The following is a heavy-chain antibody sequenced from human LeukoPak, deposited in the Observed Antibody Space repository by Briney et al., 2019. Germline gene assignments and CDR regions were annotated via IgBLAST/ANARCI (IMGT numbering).Heavy chain of an antibody. V-gene: IGHV1-69*05. CDR2: IIPIFGTA. D-gene: IGHD2-2*02. CDR3: ARSPDPYCSSTSCYRGSRFYMDV. Sequence: SVKVSCKASGGTFSSYAISWVRQAPGQGLEWMGGIIPIFGTANYAQKFQGRVTITTDESTSTAYMELSSLRSEDTAVYYCARSPDPYCSSTSCYRGSRFYMDVWGKGTTVTVS. J-gene: IGHJ6*03. CDR1: GGTFSSYA.